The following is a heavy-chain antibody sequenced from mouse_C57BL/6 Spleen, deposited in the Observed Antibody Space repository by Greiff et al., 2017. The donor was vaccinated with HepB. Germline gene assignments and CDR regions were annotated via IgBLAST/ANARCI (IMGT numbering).Heavy chain of an antibody. J-gene: IGHJ1*03. Sequence: VQLQQSGPELVKPGASVKISCKASGYTFTDYYMNWVKQSHGKSLEWIGDINPNNGGTSYNQKFKGKATLTVDKSSSTAYMGLRSLTSEDSAVYYCARRAFYYGSSPRYFDVWGTGTTVTVSS. V-gene: IGHV1-26*01. D-gene: IGHD1-1*01. CDR1: GYTFTDYY. CDR3: ARRAFYYGSSPRYFDV. CDR2: INPNNGGT.